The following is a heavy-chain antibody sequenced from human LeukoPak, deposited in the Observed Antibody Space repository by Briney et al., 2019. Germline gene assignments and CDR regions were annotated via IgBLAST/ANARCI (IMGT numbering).Heavy chain of an antibody. Sequence: GGSLRLSCAASEFTFVRYAMNWVRQAPGKGLEWVSYISSSSFKIGYADSVKGRFTISRDNSKNSPYLQMDSLRVEDTAVYYCVRDPSYGSSWYYYMDVWGKGTTVTVSS. D-gene: IGHD6-13*01. CDR2: ISSSSFKI. J-gene: IGHJ6*03. V-gene: IGHV3-48*04. CDR3: VRDPSYGSSWYYYMDV. CDR1: EFTFVRYA.